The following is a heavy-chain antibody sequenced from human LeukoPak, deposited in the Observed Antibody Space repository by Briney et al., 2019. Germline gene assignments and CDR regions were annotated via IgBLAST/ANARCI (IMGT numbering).Heavy chain of an antibody. V-gene: IGHV1-18*01. J-gene: IGHJ5*02. D-gene: IGHD5-18*01. Sequence: ASVKVSCKASGFTFTSHDYNWVRQATGQGLEWMGWISAYNGNTNYAQKLQGRVTMTTDTSTSTAYMELRSLRSDDTAVYYCARGGYSYGGEWWFDPWGQGTLVTVSS. CDR2: ISAYNGNT. CDR3: ARGGYSYGGEWWFDP. CDR1: GFTFTSHD.